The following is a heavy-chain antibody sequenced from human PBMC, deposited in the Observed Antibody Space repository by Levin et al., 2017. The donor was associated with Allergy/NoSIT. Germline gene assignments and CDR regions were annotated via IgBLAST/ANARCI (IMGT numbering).Heavy chain of an antibody. Sequence: SGPTLVKPTQTLTLTCSFSGFSIGTFGVGVGWIRQPPGKAPEWLALIYWDDDKRYNPSLKSRVTIAKDTSKNQVVLTMTNMDPVDTATYYCAHRPILHYFNWSFYFDFWGPGTLVSVSS. J-gene: IGHJ4*02. D-gene: IGHD3-9*01. CDR2: IYWDDDK. V-gene: IGHV2-5*02. CDR1: GFSIGTFGVG. CDR3: AHRPILHYFNWSFYFDF.